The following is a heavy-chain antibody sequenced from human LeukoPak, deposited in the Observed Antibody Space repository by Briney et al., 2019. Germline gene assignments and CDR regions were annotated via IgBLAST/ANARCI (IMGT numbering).Heavy chain of an antibody. CDR1: GGSISSYY. Sequence: SETLSLTCTVSGGSISSYYWSWIRQPAGKGLEWIGRIYTSGSTNYNPSLKSRVTMSVDTSKNQFSLKLSSVTAADTAVYYCARSAVGATTYPFDYWGQGTLVTVSS. V-gene: IGHV4-4*07. CDR2: IYTSGST. D-gene: IGHD1-26*01. CDR3: ARSAVGATTYPFDY. J-gene: IGHJ4*02.